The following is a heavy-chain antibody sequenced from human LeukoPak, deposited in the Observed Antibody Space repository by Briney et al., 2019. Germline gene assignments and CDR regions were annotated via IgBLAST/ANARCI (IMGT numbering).Heavy chain of an antibody. D-gene: IGHD3-3*01. Sequence: GASVKVSCKASGYTFTGYYTHWVRQAPGQGLEWMGRINPNSGNTGYAQKFQGRVTMTRNTSISTAYMELSSLRSEDTAVYYCARTSRPTYYDFWSGYYLDFYYYYYGMDVWGQGTTVTVSS. J-gene: IGHJ6*02. CDR3: ARTSRPTYYDFWSGYYLDFYYYYYGMDV. CDR1: GYTFTGYY. CDR2: INPNSGNT. V-gene: IGHV1-8*02.